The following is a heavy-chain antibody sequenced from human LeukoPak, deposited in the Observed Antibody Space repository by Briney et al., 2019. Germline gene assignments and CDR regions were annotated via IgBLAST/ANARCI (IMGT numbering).Heavy chain of an antibody. CDR1: GGSISSSSYY. CDR2: IYSSGST. V-gene: IGHV4-39*07. J-gene: IGHJ3*02. CDR3: ARATGAVPVRGWAFDI. Sequence: SETLSLTCTVPGGSISSSSYYWGWIRQPPGKGLEWIGSIYSSGSTYYNPSLKSRITISVDTSKNQFSLKLSSVTAADTAMYYCARATGAVPVRGWAFDIWGQGTMVTVAS. D-gene: IGHD2-2*01.